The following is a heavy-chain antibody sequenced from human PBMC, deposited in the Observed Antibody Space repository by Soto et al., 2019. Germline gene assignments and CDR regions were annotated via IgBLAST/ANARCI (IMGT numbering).Heavy chain of an antibody. CDR2: INHSGST. CDR3: ARVGPWVPYYYDTSPYTFEKWFDP. D-gene: IGHD3-22*01. J-gene: IGHJ5*02. Sequence: SETLSLTCAVYGGSFSGYYWSWIRQPPGKGLEWIGEINHSGSTNYNPSLKSRVTISVDTSKNQFSLKLSSVTAADTAVYYCARVGPWVPYYYDTSPYTFEKWFDPWGQGTLVTVSS. CDR1: GGSFSGYY. V-gene: IGHV4-34*01.